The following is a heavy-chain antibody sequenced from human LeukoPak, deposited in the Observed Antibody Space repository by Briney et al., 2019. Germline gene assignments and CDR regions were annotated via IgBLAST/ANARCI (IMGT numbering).Heavy chain of an antibody. CDR1: GFTFSSYS. D-gene: IGHD2-15*01. J-gene: IGHJ4*02. CDR3: AKGLKGCSGSSCYYFFDF. V-gene: IGHV3-48*01. CDR2: ISSSSSTI. Sequence: GGSLRLSCAASGFTFSSYSMNWVRQAPGKGLEWVSYISSSSSTIYYADSVKGRFTISRDNSKNTLDLQMNSLRAEDTAVYYCAKGLKGCSGSSCYYFFDFWGQGALITASS.